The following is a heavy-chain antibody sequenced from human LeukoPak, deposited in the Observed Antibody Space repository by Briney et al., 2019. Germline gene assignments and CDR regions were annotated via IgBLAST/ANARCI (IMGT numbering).Heavy chain of an antibody. V-gene: IGHV3-23*01. Sequence: GGSLRLSCAASGXRFNTYVTNWVRQAPGRGLEWVSSISVSGISTYYADSVKGRFTVSRDNSKDMLYLQMSSLKVEDTAVYYCTKGTAVVWNNWFDPWGQGSLVTVSS. CDR3: TKGTAVVWNNWFDP. CDR2: ISVSGIST. D-gene: IGHD6-19*01. CDR1: GXRFNTYV. J-gene: IGHJ5*02.